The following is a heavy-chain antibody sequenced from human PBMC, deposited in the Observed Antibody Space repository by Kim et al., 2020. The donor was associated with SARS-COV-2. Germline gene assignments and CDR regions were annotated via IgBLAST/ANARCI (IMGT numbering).Heavy chain of an antibody. CDR2: IYYSGST. V-gene: IGHV4-31*03. J-gene: IGHJ3*02. Sequence: SETLSLTCTVSGGSISSGGYYWSWIRQHPGKGLEWIGYIYYSGSTYYNPSLKSRVTISVDTSKNQFSLKLSSVTAADTAVYYCARDPGYYDFWSGSRAFDIWGQGTMVTVSS. CDR3: ARDPGYYDFWSGSRAFDI. CDR1: GGSISSGGYY. D-gene: IGHD3-3*01.